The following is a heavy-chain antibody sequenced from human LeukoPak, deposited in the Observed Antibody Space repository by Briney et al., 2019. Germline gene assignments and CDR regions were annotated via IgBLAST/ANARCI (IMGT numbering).Heavy chain of an antibody. CDR3: ARGGTVKWDLLALDY. CDR2: INGNGYTT. Sequence: PGGSLRLSCAASGFTFEDYGMDWVRQVPGKGLEWVSGINGNGYTTGYADSVRGRFTISRDNAENSLYLQMNSLRTEDTALYYCARGGTVKWDLLALDYWGQGTLVTVSS. J-gene: IGHJ4*02. D-gene: IGHD1-26*01. CDR1: GFTFEDYG. V-gene: IGHV3-20*04.